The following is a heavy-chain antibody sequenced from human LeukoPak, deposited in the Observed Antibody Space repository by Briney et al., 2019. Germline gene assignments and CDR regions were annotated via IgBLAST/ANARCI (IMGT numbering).Heavy chain of an antibody. CDR2: INPNSGGT. CDR3: ARGDTIFGVVIISDY. J-gene: IGHJ4*02. Sequence: ASVKVSCKASGYTFTSYDISWVRQAPGQGLEWMGWINPNSGGTNYAQKFQGRVTMTRDTSISTAYMELSRLRSDDTAVYYCARGDTIFGVVIISDYWGQGTLVTVSS. V-gene: IGHV1-2*02. D-gene: IGHD3-3*01. CDR1: GYTFTSYD.